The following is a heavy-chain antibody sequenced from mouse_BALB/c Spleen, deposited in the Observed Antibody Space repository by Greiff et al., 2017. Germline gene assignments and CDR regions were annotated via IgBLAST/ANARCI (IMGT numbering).Heavy chain of an antibody. CDR1: GFTFSSYG. J-gene: IGHJ2*01. V-gene: IGHV5-6*01. D-gene: IGHD2-4*01. CDR3: ARPVDYSFDY. Sequence: EVQLVESGGDLVKPGGSLKLSCAASGFTFSSYGMSWVRQTPDKRLEWVATISSGGSYTYYPDSVKGRFTISRDNAKNTLYLQMSSLKSEDTAMYYCARPVDYSFDYWGQGTTLTVSS. CDR2: ISSGGSYT.